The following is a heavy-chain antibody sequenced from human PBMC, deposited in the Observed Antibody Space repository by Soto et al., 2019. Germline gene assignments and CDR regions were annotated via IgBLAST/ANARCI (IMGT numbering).Heavy chain of an antibody. J-gene: IGHJ6*03. V-gene: IGHV1-8*01. CDR3: AVLALPDHYYYYMDV. CDR1: GYTFTSYD. CDR2: MNPNSGNT. Sequence: ASVKVCCKASGYTFTSYDINWVRQATGQGLEWMGWMNPNSGNTGYAQKFQGRVTMTRNTSISTAYMELSSLRSEDTAVYYCAVLALPDHYYYYMDVWGKGTTVTVSS.